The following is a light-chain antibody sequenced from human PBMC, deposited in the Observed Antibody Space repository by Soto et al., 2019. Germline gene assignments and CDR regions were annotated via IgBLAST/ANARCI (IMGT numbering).Light chain of an antibody. Sequence: QSVLTQPASVSGSPGQSITISCTGTSSDIGSYTLVSWYQQHPAKAPKLIIYEGTNRPSGISNRFSAYKSGSAASLTISGLQSEDEADYYFCSYAGSYTVIFGGGTKLTVL. CDR2: EGT. CDR3: CSYAGSYTVI. J-gene: IGLJ2*01. CDR1: SSDIGSYTL. V-gene: IGLV2-23*01.